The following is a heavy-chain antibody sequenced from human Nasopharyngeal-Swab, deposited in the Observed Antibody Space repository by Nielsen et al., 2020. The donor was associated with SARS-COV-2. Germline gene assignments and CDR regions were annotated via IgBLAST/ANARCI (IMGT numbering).Heavy chain of an antibody. D-gene: IGHD3-10*01. CDR1: GFTFSSYS. CDR2: INSDGSST. CDR3: ARDPSLPILLWFGELLGWLDP. Sequence: GGSLRLSCAASGFTFSSYSMNWVRQAPGKGLEWVSRINSDGSSTSYADSVKGRFTISRDNAKNTLYLQMKSLRAEDTAVYYCARDPSLPILLWFGELLGWLDPWGQGTLVTVSS. V-gene: IGHV3-74*01. J-gene: IGHJ5*02.